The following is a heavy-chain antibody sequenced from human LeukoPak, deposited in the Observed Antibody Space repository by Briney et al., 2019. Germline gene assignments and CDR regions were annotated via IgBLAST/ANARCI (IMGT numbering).Heavy chain of an antibody. Sequence: GASVKVSCKASGYTFTSYYMHWVRQAPGQGLEWMGIINPSGGSTSYAQKFQGRVTMTRDTSTSTVYMELSSLRSEDTAVYYCARTRKIHYVLLWFGESELDYWGQGTLVTVSS. D-gene: IGHD3-10*01. J-gene: IGHJ4*02. CDR1: GYTFTSYY. CDR2: INPSGGST. CDR3: ARTRKIHYVLLWFGESELDY. V-gene: IGHV1-46*01.